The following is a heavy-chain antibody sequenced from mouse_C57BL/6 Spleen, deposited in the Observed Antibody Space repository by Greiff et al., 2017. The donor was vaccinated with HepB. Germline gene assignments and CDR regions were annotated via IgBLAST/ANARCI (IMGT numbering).Heavy chain of an antibody. J-gene: IGHJ1*03. CDR2: IDPSDSYT. CDR1: GYTFTSYW. V-gene: IGHV1-50*01. CDR3: ASPGGYYRTGYFDV. Sequence: QVQLQQPGAELVKPGASVKLSCKASGYTFTSYWMQWVKQRPGQGLEWIGEIDPSDSYTNYNQKFKGKATLTVDTSSSTAYMQLSSLTSEDSAVYYCASPGGYYRTGYFDVWGTGTTVTVSS. D-gene: IGHD1-1*01.